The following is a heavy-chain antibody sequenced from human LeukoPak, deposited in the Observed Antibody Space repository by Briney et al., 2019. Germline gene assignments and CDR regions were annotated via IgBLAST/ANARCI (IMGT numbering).Heavy chain of an antibody. Sequence: SQTLSLTCASSGDSVSSNSAAWNWIRQSPSRGLEWLGRTYYRSNWYNDYAVPVKSRITINPDTSKNQFSLQLNSVTPEDTAVYYCARNVLLWFGEREYDYWGQGTLVTVSS. D-gene: IGHD3-10*01. J-gene: IGHJ4*02. V-gene: IGHV6-1*01. CDR1: GDSVSSNSAA. CDR2: TYYRSNWYN. CDR3: ARNVLLWFGEREYDY.